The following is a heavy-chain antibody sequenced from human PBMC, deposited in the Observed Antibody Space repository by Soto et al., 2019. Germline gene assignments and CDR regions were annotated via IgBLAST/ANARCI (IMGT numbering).Heavy chain of an antibody. CDR2: ISGSGGST. D-gene: IGHD2-2*01. Sequence: GGSLRLSCAASGFTFSSYAMSWVRQAPGKGLEWVSAISGSGGSTYYADTVKGRFTISRDNSKNTLYLQMNSLRAEDTAVYYCAKDSKLVVVPAATQYYYYGMDVWGQGTTVTVSS. CDR3: AKDSKLVVVPAATQYYYYGMDV. V-gene: IGHV3-23*01. J-gene: IGHJ6*02. CDR1: GFTFSSYA.